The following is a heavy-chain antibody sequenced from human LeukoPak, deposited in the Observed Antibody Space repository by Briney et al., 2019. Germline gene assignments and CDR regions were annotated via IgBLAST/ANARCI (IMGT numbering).Heavy chain of an antibody. V-gene: IGHV3-30*03. CDR1: GFTFSSYG. J-gene: IGHJ4*02. D-gene: IGHD1-26*01. Sequence: GGSLRLSCAASGFTFSSYGMHWVRQAPGKGLEWVAVISYDGSNKYCADSVKGRFTISRDNAKNSLYLQMNSLRAEDTAVYYCARRSLISGSLDYWGQGTLVTVSS. CDR2: ISYDGSNK. CDR3: ARRSLISGSLDY.